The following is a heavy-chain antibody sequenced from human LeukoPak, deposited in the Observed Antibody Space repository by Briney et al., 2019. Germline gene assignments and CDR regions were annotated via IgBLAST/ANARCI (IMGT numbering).Heavy chain of an antibody. CDR2: ISSSSSYI. CDR1: GFTFSSYS. Sequence: GGSLRLSCAASGFTFSSYSMNWVRQAPGKGLEWVSSISSSSSYIYYADSVKGRFTISRDNSKNTLYLQMNSLRAEDTAVFYCAKNSYEYSSSSGDYWGQGTRVTVSS. CDR3: AKNSYEYSSSSGDY. V-gene: IGHV3-21*04. J-gene: IGHJ4*02. D-gene: IGHD6-6*01.